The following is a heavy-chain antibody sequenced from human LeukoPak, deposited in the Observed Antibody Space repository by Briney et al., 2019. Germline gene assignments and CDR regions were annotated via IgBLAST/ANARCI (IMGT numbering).Heavy chain of an antibody. D-gene: IGHD3-3*01. Sequence: GGSLKLSCAGLGFTFSDYTMTWVRQTPEKGLQWVSGISGSGGSRYYAESVKGRFTISRDNGKRTLYLQMNSLRAEDTAVYYCAKGGYYYWGQGTLVTVSS. J-gene: IGHJ4*02. V-gene: IGHV3-23*01. CDR2: ISGSGGSR. CDR1: GFTFSDYT. CDR3: AKGGYYY.